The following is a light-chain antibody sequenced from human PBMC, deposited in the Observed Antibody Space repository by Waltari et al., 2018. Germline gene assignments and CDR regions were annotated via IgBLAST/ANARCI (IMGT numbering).Light chain of an antibody. Sequence: EVVFTQSPATLSLSPGERATLSCRASQSVSSFLAWYQQKPGKAPRLLIYDASNRATGIPARFSGSGSGTDFTLTISSLEPEDFAVYYCQQRSNVLFAFGPGTKVDFK. CDR1: QSVSSF. V-gene: IGKV3-11*01. CDR3: QQRSNVLFA. CDR2: DAS. J-gene: IGKJ3*01.